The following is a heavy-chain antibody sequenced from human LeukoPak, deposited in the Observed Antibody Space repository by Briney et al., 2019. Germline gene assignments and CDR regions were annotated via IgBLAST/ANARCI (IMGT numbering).Heavy chain of an antibody. CDR3: ARAGTNWSSGCYFNY. J-gene: IGHJ4*02. Sequence: SETLSLTCTVYGGSIGNFYWRWHRQPPGKGLECLGYIYYSGSTNYSPSLRSRLTMSLDTSKNQFSLKLSSVTAADTAVYYCARAGTNWSSGCYFNYWGQGALVTVSS. V-gene: IGHV4-59*01. D-gene: IGHD1-1*01. CDR1: GGSIGNFY. CDR2: IYYSGST.